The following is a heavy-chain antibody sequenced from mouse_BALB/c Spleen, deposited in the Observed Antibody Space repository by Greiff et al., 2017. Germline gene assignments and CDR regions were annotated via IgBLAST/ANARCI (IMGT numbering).Heavy chain of an antibody. CDR3: NAPRDGSSSFAY. CDR1: GFNIKDYY. V-gene: IGHV14-4*02. CDR2: IDPENGDT. J-gene: IGHJ3*01. D-gene: IGHD1-1*01. Sequence: VQLKESGAELVRSGASVKLSCTASGFNIKDYYMHWVKQRPEQGLEWIGWIDPENGDTEYAPKFQGKATMTADTSSNTAYLQLSSLTSEDTAVYYCNAPRDGSSSFAYWGQGTLVTVSA.